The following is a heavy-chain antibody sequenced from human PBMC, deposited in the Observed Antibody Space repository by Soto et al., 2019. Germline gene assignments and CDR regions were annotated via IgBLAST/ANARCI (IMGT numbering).Heavy chain of an antibody. Sequence: GGSLRLSCAASGFTFSDYAMHWVRQAPGKGLEWVAVVSHDGRNTHYADSVKGRFTISRDSSKNTVSLEMTSQRAEDTAVYYCAKGGRQWLVTSDFNYWGQGALVTVSS. D-gene: IGHD6-19*01. J-gene: IGHJ4*02. CDR3: AKGGRQWLVTSDFNY. V-gene: IGHV3-30*18. CDR2: VSHDGRNT. CDR1: GFTFSDYA.